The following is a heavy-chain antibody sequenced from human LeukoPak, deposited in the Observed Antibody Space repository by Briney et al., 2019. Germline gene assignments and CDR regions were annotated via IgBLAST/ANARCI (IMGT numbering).Heavy chain of an antibody. D-gene: IGHD5-18*01. Sequence: PSETLSLTCTVSGGSISSSSYYWGWIRQPPGKGLEWIGSIYYSGSTYYNPSLKSRDTISVDTSKNQFSLKLSSVTAADTAVYYCATITAMGYYYFYYIDVWGKGTTVTVSS. CDR3: ATITAMGYYYFYYIDV. CDR2: IYYSGST. CDR1: GGSISSSSYY. J-gene: IGHJ6*03. V-gene: IGHV4-39*07.